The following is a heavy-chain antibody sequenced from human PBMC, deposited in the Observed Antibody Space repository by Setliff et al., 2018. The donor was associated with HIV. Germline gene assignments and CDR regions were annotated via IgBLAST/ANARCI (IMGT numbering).Heavy chain of an antibody. CDR1: GFTFSNYW. D-gene: IGHD6-13*01. V-gene: IGHV3-7*01. J-gene: IGHJ4*02. Sequence: PGGSLRLSCAASGFTFSNYWMNWVRQAPGKGLEWVADIKQDGGEENYVDSVKGRFTISRDNAKNSLFLQMNSLRVEDTAVYYCAKDAVPVSNTWYGGIDCWGQGTLVTVSS. CDR3: AKDAVPVSNTWYGGIDC. CDR2: IKQDGGEE.